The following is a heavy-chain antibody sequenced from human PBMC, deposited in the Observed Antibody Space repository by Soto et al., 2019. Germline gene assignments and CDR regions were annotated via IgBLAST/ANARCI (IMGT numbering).Heavy chain of an antibody. D-gene: IGHD6-19*01. CDR1: GFSLNTNAVG. Sequence: QITLKESGPTLVKPTQTLTLTCTFSGFSLNTNAVGVAWIRQPPGKALEWLALLYWDDDKRYSPSLKSRLTTTTAPSKHQVVLTMTNMDPEDTATYYCAHRRVRDSSGENFASWGQGTLVTVSS. CDR3: AHRRVRDSSGENFAS. J-gene: IGHJ4*02. CDR2: LYWDDDK. V-gene: IGHV2-5*02.